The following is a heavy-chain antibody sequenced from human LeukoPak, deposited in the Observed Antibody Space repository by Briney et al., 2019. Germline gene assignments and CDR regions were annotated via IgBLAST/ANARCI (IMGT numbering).Heavy chain of an antibody. CDR1: GFTFSTYG. Sequence: GGSLRLSCTTSGFTFSTYGMHWVRQTPGKGLEWVSTISYDGNNTYYADSLKGRFTISRDNSKNTLYLRMDSLRADDTAVFYCAKDPAYSTSWLRNWFDPWGQGTLVTVSS. D-gene: IGHD2-2*01. CDR2: ISYDGNNT. V-gene: IGHV3-30*18. CDR3: AKDPAYSTSWLRNWFDP. J-gene: IGHJ5*02.